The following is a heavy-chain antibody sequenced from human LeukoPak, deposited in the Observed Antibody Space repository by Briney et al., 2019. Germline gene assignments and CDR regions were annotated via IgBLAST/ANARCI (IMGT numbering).Heavy chain of an antibody. CDR2: IYTSGST. D-gene: IGHD1-26*01. V-gene: IGHV4-4*07. CDR3: ASLSSGSYLAWFDP. Sequence: SETLSLTCTVYGGSISSYYWSWIRQPAGKGLEWIGRIYTSGSTNYNPSLKSRVTMSEDTSKNQFSLKRSSVTAADTAVYYCASLSSGSYLAWFDPWGQGTLVTVSS. CDR1: GGSISSYY. J-gene: IGHJ5*02.